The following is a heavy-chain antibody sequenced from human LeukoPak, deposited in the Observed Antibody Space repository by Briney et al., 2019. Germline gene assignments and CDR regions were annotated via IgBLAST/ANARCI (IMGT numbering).Heavy chain of an antibody. D-gene: IGHD5-18*01. V-gene: IGHV1-3*01. Sequence: GWINAGNGNTKYSQKFQGRVTITRDTSASTAYMELSSLRSEDTAVYYCARERGYSYGYHDYWGQGTLVTVSS. CDR2: INAGNGNT. J-gene: IGHJ4*02. CDR3: ARERGYSYGYHDY.